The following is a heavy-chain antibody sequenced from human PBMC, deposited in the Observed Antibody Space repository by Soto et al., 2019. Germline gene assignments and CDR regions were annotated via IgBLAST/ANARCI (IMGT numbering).Heavy chain of an antibody. CDR1: GGSISSGDYY. J-gene: IGHJ4*02. V-gene: IGHV4-30-4*01. CDR3: FRGSRITIFGVVIIQPLDY. Sequence: SETLSLTSTVSGGSISSGDYYWSWIRQPPGKGLEWIGYIYYSGSTYYNPSLKSRVTISVDTSKNQFSLKLSSVTAADTAVYYCFRGSRITIFGVVIIQPLDYWGQGTLVTAPQ. CDR2: IYYSGST. D-gene: IGHD3-3*01.